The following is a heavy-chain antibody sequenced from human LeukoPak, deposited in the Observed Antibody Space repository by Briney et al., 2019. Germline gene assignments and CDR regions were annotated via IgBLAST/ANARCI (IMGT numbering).Heavy chain of an antibody. D-gene: IGHD6-13*01. CDR1: GFTFSSYG. Sequence: GGSLRPSCAASGFTFSSYGMHWVRQAPGKGLEWVAVISYDGSNKYYADSVKGRFTISRDNSKNTLYLQMNSLRAEDTAVYYCAKGSSGSSRSAFDIWGQGTMVTVSS. J-gene: IGHJ3*02. CDR2: ISYDGSNK. CDR3: AKGSSGSSRSAFDI. V-gene: IGHV3-30*18.